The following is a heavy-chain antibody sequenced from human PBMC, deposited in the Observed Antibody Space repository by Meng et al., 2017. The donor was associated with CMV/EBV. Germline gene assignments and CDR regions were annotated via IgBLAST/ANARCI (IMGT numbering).Heavy chain of an antibody. J-gene: IGHJ6*02. CDR2: IKQDGSEK. CDR3: ARDRNNWTLFRYYYYGMDV. Sequence: GGSLRLSCAASGFTFSSYAMHWVRQAPGKGLEWVANIKQDGSEKYYVDSVKGRFTISRDNAKNSLYLQMNSLRAEDTAVYYCARDRNNWTLFRYYYYGMDVWGQGTTVTVSS. CDR1: GFTFSSYA. D-gene: IGHD1-1*01. V-gene: IGHV3-7*01.